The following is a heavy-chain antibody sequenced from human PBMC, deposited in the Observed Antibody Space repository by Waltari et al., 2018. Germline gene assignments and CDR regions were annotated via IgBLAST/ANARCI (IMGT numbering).Heavy chain of an antibody. CDR3: AREEQQLVNWFDP. CDR2: IIPILGIA. V-gene: IGHV1-69*09. CDR1: GGTFSSYT. Sequence: QVQLVQSGAEVKKPGASVKVSCKASGGTFSSYTINWVRPAPGQGLEWMGRIIPILGIANYAQKFQGRVTITADKSTSTAYMELSSLRSEDTAVYYCAREEQQLVNWFDPWGQGTLVTVSS. J-gene: IGHJ5*02. D-gene: IGHD6-13*01.